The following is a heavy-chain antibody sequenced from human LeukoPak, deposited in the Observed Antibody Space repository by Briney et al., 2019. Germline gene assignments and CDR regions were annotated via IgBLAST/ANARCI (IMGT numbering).Heavy chain of an antibody. V-gene: IGHV1-18*01. CDR1: GYTFTSYG. Sequence: GASVKVSCTASGYTFTSYGISWVRQAPGQGLEWMGWISAYSGNTNYAQILQGRVTMTTDTSTTTAYMEPRSLRSDDTAIYYCARARGNTGWYVYWGQGTLVTVSS. D-gene: IGHD6-19*01. J-gene: IGHJ4*02. CDR2: ISAYSGNT. CDR3: ARARGNTGWYVY.